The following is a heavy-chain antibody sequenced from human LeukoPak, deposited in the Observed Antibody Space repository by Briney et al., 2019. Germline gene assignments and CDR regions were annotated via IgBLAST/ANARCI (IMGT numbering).Heavy chain of an antibody. CDR3: SRGHCSGGRCYSFDY. V-gene: IGHV3-48*03. CDR2: ISKSGSTI. CDR1: GFTFSSYE. J-gene: IGHJ4*02. Sequence: GGSLRLSCAASGFTFSSYEMNWVRQAPGKGLEWVSYISKSGSTIYYADSVKGRFTISRDNAKNSLYLQMNSLRGEDTTVYYCSRGHCSGGRCYSFDYWGRGTLVTVSS. D-gene: IGHD2-15*01.